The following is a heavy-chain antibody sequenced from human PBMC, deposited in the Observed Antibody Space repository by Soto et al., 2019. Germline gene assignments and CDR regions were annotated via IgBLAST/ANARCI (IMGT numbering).Heavy chain of an antibody. CDR2: ISSNAAST. CDR1: GFTFSIYA. Sequence: GGSLRLSCAASGFTFSIYAMHWVLQAPGKALEYVSAISSNAASTYYAQSAKARFTISRANSQNTLHLQMGRLRAEDMAVYYCARGTGYYFDYWGQGTLVTVSS. V-gene: IGHV3-64*01. J-gene: IGHJ4*02. CDR3: ARGTGYYFDY.